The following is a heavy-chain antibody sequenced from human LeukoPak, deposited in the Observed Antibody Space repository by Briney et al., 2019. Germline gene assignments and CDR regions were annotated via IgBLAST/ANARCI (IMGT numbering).Heavy chain of an antibody. V-gene: IGHV1-2*02. D-gene: IGHD3-3*01. CDR2: INPNSGGT. CDR3: ATIFGVAPYGMDV. Sequence: ASVKVSCKASGYTFTGYYMHWVRQAPGQGLEWMGWINPNSGGTNYAQKFQGRVTMTRDTSISTAYMELSRPRSDDTAVYYCATIFGVAPYGMDVWGQGTTVTVSS. J-gene: IGHJ6*02. CDR1: GYTFTGYY.